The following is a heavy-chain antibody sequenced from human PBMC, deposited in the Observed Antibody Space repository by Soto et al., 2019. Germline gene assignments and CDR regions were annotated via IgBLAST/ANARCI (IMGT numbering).Heavy chain of an antibody. CDR3: ARQGVGPHMPFDI. J-gene: IGHJ3*02. V-gene: IGHV5-10-1*01. CDR1: GYGFTSYF. Sequence: PGESLKISCKYSGYGFTSYFITWVRQMPGKGLEWMGRIGPSDSYTNYSPSFQGHVTMSADRSINTAFLQWSSLKASDTAMYYCARQGVGPHMPFDIWGQGTVVTVSS. D-gene: IGHD2-15*01. CDR2: IGPSDSYT.